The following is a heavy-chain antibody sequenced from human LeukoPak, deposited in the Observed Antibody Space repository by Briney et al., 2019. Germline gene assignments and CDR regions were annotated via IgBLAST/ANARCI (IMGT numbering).Heavy chain of an antibody. J-gene: IGHJ4*02. V-gene: IGHV3-21*01. Sequence: PGGSLRLSCAASGFTFSSYTMNWVRRAPGKGLDWVSSISSGSTYVYDADSVKGRFTISRDNAKNSLYLQMNNLRVEDTAIYYCARVNGDYERGGAPDYWGQGTLVTVSS. CDR3: ARVNGDYERGGAPDY. CDR2: ISSGSTYV. CDR1: GFTFSSYT. D-gene: IGHD4-17*01.